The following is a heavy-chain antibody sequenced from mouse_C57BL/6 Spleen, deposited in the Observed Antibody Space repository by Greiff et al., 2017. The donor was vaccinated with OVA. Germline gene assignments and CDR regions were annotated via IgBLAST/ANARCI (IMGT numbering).Heavy chain of an antibody. J-gene: IGHJ3*01. CDR2: IYPSDSET. Sequence: QVQLQQPGAELVRPGSSVKLSCKASGYTFTSYWLDWVKQRPGQGFEWIGNIYPSDSETHYNQKFRDTATLTVDKSSSTAYMQLSSLSPEDSAVYYCASMVTTDAYWGQGTLVTVSA. D-gene: IGHD2-2*01. CDR3: ASMVTTDAY. CDR1: GYTFTSYW. V-gene: IGHV1-61*01.